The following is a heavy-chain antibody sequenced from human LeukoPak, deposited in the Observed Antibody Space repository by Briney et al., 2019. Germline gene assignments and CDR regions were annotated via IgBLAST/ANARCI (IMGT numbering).Heavy chain of an antibody. CDR3: TRWGIAAVPFDY. D-gene: IGHD6-13*01. V-gene: IGHV3-49*03. CDR1: GFTFGDYA. CDR2: IRSKAYGGTT. Sequence: GGSLRLSCTASGFTFGDYAMSWFRQAPGKGLEWVGFIRSKAYGGTTEYAASVKGRFTISRDDSKSIAYLQMNSLKTEDTAEYYCTRWGIAAVPFDYWGQGTLVTVSS. J-gene: IGHJ4*02.